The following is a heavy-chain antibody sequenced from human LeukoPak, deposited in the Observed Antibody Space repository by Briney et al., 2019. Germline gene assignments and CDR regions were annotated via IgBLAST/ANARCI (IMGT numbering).Heavy chain of an antibody. D-gene: IGHD3-16*02. V-gene: IGHV4-31*03. Sequence: NPSETLSLTCSVSGGPICLGGEYWSWIRQHPGKGLEWIGYIYYSGSTYYNPSLKSRVTISVDTSKNQFSLKLSSVTAADTAVYYCSRYRYTVVSWYFDIWARGTLVTVSS. CDR2: IYYSGST. CDR1: GGPICLGGEY. J-gene: IGHJ2*01. CDR3: SRYRYTVVSWYFDI.